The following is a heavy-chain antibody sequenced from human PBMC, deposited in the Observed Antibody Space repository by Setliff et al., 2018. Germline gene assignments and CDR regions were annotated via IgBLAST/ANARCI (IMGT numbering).Heavy chain of an antibody. CDR2: INPNSGGT. CDR1: GYTLSNSI. Sequence: ASVKVSCKASGYTLSNSILSWVRQAPGQGLEWMGWINPNSGGTNYAQKFQGRVTMAWDTSISTAYMDLSRLTSDDTATYYCARDSQLGFYYFDSWGRGTLVTVSS. D-gene: IGHD1-1*01. CDR3: ARDSQLGFYYFDS. J-gene: IGHJ4*02. V-gene: IGHV1-2*02.